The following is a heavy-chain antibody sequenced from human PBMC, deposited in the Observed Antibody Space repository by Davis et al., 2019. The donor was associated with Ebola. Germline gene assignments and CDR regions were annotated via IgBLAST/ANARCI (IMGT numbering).Heavy chain of an antibody. D-gene: IGHD4-17*01. Sequence: SETLSLTCAVSGCSISSGGYSWSWIRQPPGKGLEWIGYIYHSGSTYYNPSPKSRVTISVDRSKNQFSLKLSSVTAADTAVYYWARAYGGMDVWGQGTTVTVSS. CDR2: IYHSGST. CDR3: ARAYGGMDV. CDR1: GCSISSGGYS. V-gene: IGHV4-30-2*01. J-gene: IGHJ6*02.